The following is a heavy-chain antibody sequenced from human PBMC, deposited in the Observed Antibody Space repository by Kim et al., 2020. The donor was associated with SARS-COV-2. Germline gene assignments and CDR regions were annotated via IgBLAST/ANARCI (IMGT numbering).Heavy chain of an antibody. CDR1: GGTFSSYA. D-gene: IGHD3-10*01. CDR2: IIPILGIA. J-gene: IGHJ6*02. CDR3: ASCITMVRGVIMGGYGMDV. Sequence: SVKVSCKASGGTFSSYAISWVRQAPGQGLEWMGRIIPILGIANYAQKFQGRVTITADKSTSTAYMELSSLRSEDTAVYYCASCITMVRGVIMGGYGMDVWGQGTTVTVSS. V-gene: IGHV1-69*04.